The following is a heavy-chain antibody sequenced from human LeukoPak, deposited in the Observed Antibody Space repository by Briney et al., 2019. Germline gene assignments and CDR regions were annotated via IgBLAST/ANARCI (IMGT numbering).Heavy chain of an antibody. Sequence: SETLSLTCAVYGGSFSGYYWSWIRQPPGKGLEWIGEINHSGSTNYNPSLKSRVTISVDTSKNQFSLKLTSVTAADTAVYYCARGIGYYYGSGSYYWFDPWGQGTLVTVSS. D-gene: IGHD3-10*01. V-gene: IGHV4-34*01. CDR2: INHSGST. J-gene: IGHJ5*02. CDR1: GGSFSGYY. CDR3: ARGIGYYYGSGSYYWFDP.